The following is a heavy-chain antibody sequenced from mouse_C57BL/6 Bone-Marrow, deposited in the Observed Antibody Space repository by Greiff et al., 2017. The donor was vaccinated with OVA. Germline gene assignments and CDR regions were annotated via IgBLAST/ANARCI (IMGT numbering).Heavy chain of an antibody. V-gene: IGHV14-3*01. Sequence: VQLQQSVAELVRPGASVKLSCTASGFNIKNTYMHWVKQRPEQGLEWIGRIDPANGNTKYAPKFQGKATITADTSSSTAYLQLSSLTSEDTAIYYCLIYYDYDGDWYFDVWGTGTTVTVSS. CDR1: GFNIKNTY. CDR3: LIYYDYDGDWYFDV. D-gene: IGHD2-4*01. J-gene: IGHJ1*03. CDR2: IDPANGNT.